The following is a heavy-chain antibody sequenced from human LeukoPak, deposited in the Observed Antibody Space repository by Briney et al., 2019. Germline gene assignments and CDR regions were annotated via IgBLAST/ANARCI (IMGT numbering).Heavy chain of an antibody. Sequence: ASVKVSCKASGYTFTSYGISWVRQAPGQGLEWMGWISAYNGNTNYAQKLQGRVTMTTDTSTSTAYMELRSLRSDDTAVYYCAREDFRILTHYYYGMDVWGQGTTVTVSS. CDR3: AREDFRILTHYYYGMDV. J-gene: IGHJ6*02. D-gene: IGHD3/OR15-3a*01. CDR1: GYTFTSYG. CDR2: ISAYNGNT. V-gene: IGHV1-18*01.